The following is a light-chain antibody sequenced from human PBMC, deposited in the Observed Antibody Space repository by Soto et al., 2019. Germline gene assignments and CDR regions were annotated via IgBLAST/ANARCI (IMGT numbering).Light chain of an antibody. J-gene: IGKJ4*01. Sequence: EIVMTQSPATLSVSPGERATLSCRASQSINNNLAWYQQKRGPGPRLLIYGASSRATGTPPRFSGSGSGTGFTLTISSLQSEYFAIYYCQQYNDWPLTFGGGTKVEIK. CDR3: QQYNDWPLT. V-gene: IGKV3-15*01. CDR2: GAS. CDR1: QSINNN.